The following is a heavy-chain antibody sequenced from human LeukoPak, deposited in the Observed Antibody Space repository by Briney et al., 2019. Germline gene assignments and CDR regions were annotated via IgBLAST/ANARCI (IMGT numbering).Heavy chain of an antibody. CDR3: ARAGNSYYYGMDV. CDR2: IYYSGST. CDR1: GGSISGYY. Sequence: SETLSLTCTVSGGSISGYYWSWIRQPPGKGLEWIGYIYYSGSTNSNPSLKSRVSMSVDTSRNQFSLKLNSVIAADSAVYYCARAGNSYYYGMDVWGQGTTVTVSS. V-gene: IGHV4-59*01. J-gene: IGHJ6*02. D-gene: IGHD1-14*01.